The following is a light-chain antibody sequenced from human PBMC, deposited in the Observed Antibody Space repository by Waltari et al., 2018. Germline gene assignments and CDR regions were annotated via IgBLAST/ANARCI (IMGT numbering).Light chain of an antibody. Sequence: IQVTQSPSTLSASVGDRVTITCRATQSISNWLAWYQQKPGKSPKLLNYKASTLESGVPSRFSGSGSGTEFTLTISSLQPDDFATYFCQQYNNYTPKTFGQGTKVDIK. J-gene: IGKJ1*01. CDR1: QSISNW. CDR2: KAS. CDR3: QQYNNYTPKT. V-gene: IGKV1-5*01.